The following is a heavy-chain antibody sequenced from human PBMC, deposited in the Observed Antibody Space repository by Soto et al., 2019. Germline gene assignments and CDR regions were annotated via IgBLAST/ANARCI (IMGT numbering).Heavy chain of an antibody. D-gene: IGHD3-3*01. CDR2: ISGSGGST. CDR3: AKDPPAFGVVIILDY. CDR1: GFTFSSYA. Sequence: VGSLRLSCAASGFTFSSYAMSWVRQAPGKGLEWVSAISGSGGSTYYADSVKGRFTISRDNSKNTLYLQMNSLRAEDTAVYYCAKDPPAFGVVIILDYWGQGTLVTVSS. J-gene: IGHJ4*02. V-gene: IGHV3-23*01.